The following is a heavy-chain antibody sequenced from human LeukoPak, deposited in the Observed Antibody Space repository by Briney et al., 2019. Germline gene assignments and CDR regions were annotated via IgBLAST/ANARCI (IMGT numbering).Heavy chain of an antibody. D-gene: IGHD6-19*01. J-gene: IGHJ4*02. CDR1: GFTFSSYA. V-gene: IGHV3-23*01. CDR3: AKGSSGWYPWSYFDY. Sequence: GGSLRLSCAASGFTFSSYAMSWVRQAPGKGLEWVSAISGSGGSTYYADSVKGRFTISRDNSKNTLYLQLNSLRAEDTAVYYCAKGSSGWYPWSYFDYWGQGTLVTVSS. CDR2: ISGSGGST.